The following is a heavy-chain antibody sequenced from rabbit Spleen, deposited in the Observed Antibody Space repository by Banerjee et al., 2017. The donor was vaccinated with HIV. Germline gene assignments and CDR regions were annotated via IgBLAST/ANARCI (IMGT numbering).Heavy chain of an antibody. J-gene: IGHJ6*01. Sequence: QEQLEESGGGLVKPEGSLTLTCKASGVSFNDKDVMCWVRQAPGKGLEWITCINMVTGKAVYASWAKGRFTFSKTSSTTVTLQVTSLTAADTATYFCARSTYGYDDYADLYYAAMDLWGQGTLVT. CDR2: INMVTGKA. D-gene: IGHD6-1*01. CDR3: ARSTYGYDDYADLYYAAMDL. V-gene: IGHV1S45*01. CDR1: GVSFNDKDV.